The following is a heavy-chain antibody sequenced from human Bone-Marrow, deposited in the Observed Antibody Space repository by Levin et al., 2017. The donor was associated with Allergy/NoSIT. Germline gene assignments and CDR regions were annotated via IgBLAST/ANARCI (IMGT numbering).Heavy chain of an antibody. D-gene: IGHD3-16*01. J-gene: IGHJ4*02. CDR3: ARGRGNYYFDY. Sequence: KTGESLKISCKASGYTFKTYAIHWVRQAPGQRLEWMGWINAGDGKSEYSQKFQRRVTITRDTSASTAYMELSSLRSEDTAVYYCARGRGNYYFDYWGQGALVTVSS. CDR1: GYTFKTYA. V-gene: IGHV1-3*01. CDR2: INAGDGKS.